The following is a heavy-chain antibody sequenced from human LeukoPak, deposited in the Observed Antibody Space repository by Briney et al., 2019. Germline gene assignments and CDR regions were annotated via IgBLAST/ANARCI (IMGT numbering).Heavy chain of an antibody. CDR3: AKELDTMFFDY. CDR1: GFNFDDYG. Sequence: GGSLRLSCAASGFNFDDYGMHWVRHAPGKGLEWVSLAGWAGGTTYYSDSVRGRFTISRDSGKNSVYLQMNSLTTDDTAFYFCAKELDTMFFDYWGQGALATVSS. D-gene: IGHD3-10*02. V-gene: IGHV3-43*01. J-gene: IGHJ4*02. CDR2: AGWAGGTT.